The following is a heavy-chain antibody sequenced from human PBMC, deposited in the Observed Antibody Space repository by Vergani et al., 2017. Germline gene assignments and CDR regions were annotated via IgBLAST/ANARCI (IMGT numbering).Heavy chain of an antibody. CDR1: GFDFSSYI. D-gene: IGHD1-26*01. CDR2: VSTGTKSQ. V-gene: IGHV3-48*01. Sequence: QLVESGGGWVQPGGSLRLSCVVSGFDFSSYIMNWVRQAPGKGLEWVSFVSTGTKSQSYAESVKGRFTISRDSAKNTLYLQMNSLRAEDTAVYYCARAIVGATHYYYYYMDVWGKGTTVTVSS. CDR3: ARAIVGATHYYYYYMDV. J-gene: IGHJ6*03.